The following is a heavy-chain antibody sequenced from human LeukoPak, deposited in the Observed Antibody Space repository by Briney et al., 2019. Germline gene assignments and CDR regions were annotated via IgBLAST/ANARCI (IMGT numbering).Heavy chain of an antibody. J-gene: IGHJ4*02. CDR2: IDPCDSYT. Sequence: GESLKISCKGSGYSFTSYWIGWVRQMPGKGLEWMGRIDPCDSYTNYSPSFQGHVTISADKSISTAYLQWSSLKASDTAMYYCARTEGLAAAGDDYWGQGTLVTVSS. D-gene: IGHD6-13*01. V-gene: IGHV5-10-1*01. CDR3: ARTEGLAAAGDDY. CDR1: GYSFTSYW.